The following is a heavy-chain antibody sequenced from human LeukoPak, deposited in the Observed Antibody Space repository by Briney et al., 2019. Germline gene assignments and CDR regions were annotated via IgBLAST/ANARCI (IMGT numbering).Heavy chain of an antibody. D-gene: IGHD3-22*01. V-gene: IGHV1-46*01. J-gene: IGHJ6*02. Sequence: ASVKVSCKASGGTSSSYAISWVRQAPGQGLEWMGIINPSGGSTSYAQKFQGRVTTTRDTSTSTVYMELSSLRSEDTAVYYCARDSDSSGYYSYGGYYYYGMDVWGQGTTVTVSS. CDR1: GGTSSSYA. CDR3: ARDSDSSGYYSYGGYYYYGMDV. CDR2: INPSGGST.